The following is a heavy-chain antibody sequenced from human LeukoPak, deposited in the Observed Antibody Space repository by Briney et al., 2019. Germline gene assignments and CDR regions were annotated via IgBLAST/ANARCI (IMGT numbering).Heavy chain of an antibody. J-gene: IGHJ4*02. D-gene: IGHD1-26*01. CDR1: GYTFTGHY. V-gene: IGHV1-2*02. CDR2: INPNNGGT. CDR3: ARGYALYSGRYIDFDY. Sequence: PSVKVPCKASGYTFTGHYMHWVRQAPGQGLEWMGWINPNNGGTNYAQKFQGRVTMTRDTSISTAYMKLSRLRSDDTAVYYCARGYALYSGRYIDFDYWGQGTLVTVSS.